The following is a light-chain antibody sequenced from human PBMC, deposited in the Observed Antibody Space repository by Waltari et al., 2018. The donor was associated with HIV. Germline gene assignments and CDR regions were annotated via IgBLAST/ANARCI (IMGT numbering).Light chain of an antibody. J-gene: IGLJ2*01. CDR1: NIGSKS. Sequence: SYVVTQPPSVSVAPGQTARISCGGDNIGSKSVHWYQQRPGQAPVLVIYYDSDRPSGIPERFSSSSSGNTDTLTISRVEAGDEADYFCQVWDTATAHVIFCGGTKLTVL. V-gene: IGLV3-21*04. CDR2: YDS. CDR3: QVWDTATAHVI.